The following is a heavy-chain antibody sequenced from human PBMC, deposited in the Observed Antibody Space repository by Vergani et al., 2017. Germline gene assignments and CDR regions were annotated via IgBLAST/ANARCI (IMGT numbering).Heavy chain of an antibody. D-gene: IGHD3-10*01. Sequence: QVQLQQWGAGLLKPSETLSLTCAVYGGSISSGGYYWSWIRQHPGKGLEWIGYIYYSGSTYYNPSLKSRVTISVDTSKNQFSLKLSSVTAADTAVYYCARDSEFNYYYGMDVWGQGTTVTVSS. J-gene: IGHJ6*02. V-gene: IGHV4-31*11. CDR3: ARDSEFNYYYGMDV. CDR2: IYYSGST. CDR1: GGSISSGGYY.